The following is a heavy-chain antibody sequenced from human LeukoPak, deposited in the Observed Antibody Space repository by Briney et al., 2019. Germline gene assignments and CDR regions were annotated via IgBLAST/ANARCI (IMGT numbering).Heavy chain of an antibody. V-gene: IGHV1-18*01. Sequence: ASVKVSCKASGYIFTSYGINWVRQAPGQGLEWMGWISVYDNTTNYAQKLQGRVTMTRDTSISTAYMELSRLRSDDTAVYYCARGKPRMTAQWGQGTLVTVSS. CDR1: GYIFTSYG. CDR2: ISVYDNTT. CDR3: ARGKPRMTAQ. J-gene: IGHJ4*02. D-gene: IGHD2-15*01.